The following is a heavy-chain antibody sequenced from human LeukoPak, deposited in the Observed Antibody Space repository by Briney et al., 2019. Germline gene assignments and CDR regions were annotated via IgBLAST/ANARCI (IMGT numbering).Heavy chain of an antibody. J-gene: IGHJ6*03. Sequence: TGGSLRLSCEASRFTFSSYGMHWVRQAPGEGLECDAYIQYDGSNEKYAESVKGRVSSSRDSSKNILYLQMNSLRAEDTAVYYCAKDRCSNGVGCYYYYMDVWGKGTTVTISS. D-gene: IGHD2-8*01. CDR3: AKDRCSNGVGCYYYYMDV. CDR1: RFTFSSYG. CDR2: IQYDGSNE. V-gene: IGHV3-30*02.